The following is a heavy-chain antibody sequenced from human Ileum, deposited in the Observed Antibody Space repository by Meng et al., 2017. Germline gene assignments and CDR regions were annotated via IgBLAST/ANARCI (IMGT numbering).Heavy chain of an antibody. V-gene: IGHV1-18*01. CDR1: GYTFTNYQ. CDR2: VNPNHGGA. CDR3: ARHSTDWSLDY. J-gene: IGHJ4*02. D-gene: IGHD2/OR15-2a*01. Sequence: QVQLVRSGVEVKQPGAPVNVSCKTSGYTFTNYQTDWVRQAPGQGLEWVGWVNPNHGGASYAQKFQGRLTMTIDTSTTTVYMELRSLRSDDSALYYCARHSTDWSLDYWGQGTLVTVSS.